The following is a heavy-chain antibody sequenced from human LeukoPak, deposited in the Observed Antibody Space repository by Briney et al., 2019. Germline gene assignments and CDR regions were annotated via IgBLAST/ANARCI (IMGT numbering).Heavy chain of an antibody. CDR1: GFTFSDNY. CDR2: ISSSGSI. D-gene: IGHD3-22*01. Sequence: GGSLRLSCAASGFTFSDNYMSWIRQAPGKGLEWVSYISSSGSIYYADSVKGRFTISRDNAKNSLYLQMNSLRAEDTAVYYCARDWRDSSGKFPNDAFDIWGQGAMVTVSS. CDR3: ARDWRDSSGKFPNDAFDI. V-gene: IGHV3-11*04. J-gene: IGHJ3*02.